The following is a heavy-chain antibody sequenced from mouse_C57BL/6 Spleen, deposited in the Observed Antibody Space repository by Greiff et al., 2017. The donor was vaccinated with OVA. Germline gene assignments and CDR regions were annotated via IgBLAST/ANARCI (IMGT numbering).Heavy chain of an antibody. V-gene: IGHV14-2*01. Sequence: VQLKQSGAELVKPGASVKLSCTASGFNIKDYYMHWVKQRTEQGLEWIGRIDPEDGETKYAPKFQGKATITADTTSNTAYLPLNSQTSRDTAVYYGASYGGSLFAYWGQGTLVTVSA. CDR1: GFNIKDYY. J-gene: IGHJ3*01. CDR2: IDPEDGET. D-gene: IGHD1-1*01. CDR3: ASYGGSLFAY.